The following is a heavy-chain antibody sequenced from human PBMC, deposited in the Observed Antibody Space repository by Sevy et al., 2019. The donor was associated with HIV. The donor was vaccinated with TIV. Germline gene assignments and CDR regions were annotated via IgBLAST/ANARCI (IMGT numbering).Heavy chain of an antibody. Sequence: GGSLRLSCAASGFTFSSYNMNWVRQAPGKGLEWVSSISSSSSSIYYADSVRGRFTISRDNAKNSLYLQMNSLRAEDTALHYYARVVVYCTGGTCFPGYYYGMDVWGQGTTVTVSS. V-gene: IGHV3-21*01. D-gene: IGHD2-15*01. CDR1: GFTFSSYN. J-gene: IGHJ6*02. CDR2: ISSSSSSI. CDR3: ARVVVYCTGGTCFPGYYYGMDV.